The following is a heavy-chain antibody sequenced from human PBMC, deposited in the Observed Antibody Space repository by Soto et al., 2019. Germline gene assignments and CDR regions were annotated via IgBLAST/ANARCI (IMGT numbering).Heavy chain of an antibody. CDR2: INPSGGST. J-gene: IGHJ6*02. V-gene: IGHV1-46*01. CDR1: GYTFPSYY. CDR3: ARGLNPSNKNYYYYGMDV. Sequence: ASVKVSCKASGYTFPSYYMHWVRQAPGQGLEWMGIINPSGGSTSYARKFQGRVTMTRDTSTSTVYMELSSLRSEDTAVYYCARGLNPSNKNYYYYGMDVWGQGTTVTV.